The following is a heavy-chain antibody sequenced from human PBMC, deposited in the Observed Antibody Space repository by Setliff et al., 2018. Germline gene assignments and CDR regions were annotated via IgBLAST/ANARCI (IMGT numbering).Heavy chain of an antibody. CDR1: GGSISSGSNY. Sequence: SETLSLTCTVSGGSISSGSNYWSWIRQPAGRGLEWIGHISPSGSTNYNPSLKSRIAISADTSRDRFSLRLTFVTAADTAIYYCARFCGTSNCQRAPLFDYWGQGILVTVSS. CDR2: ISPSGST. V-gene: IGHV4-61*09. J-gene: IGHJ4*02. CDR3: ARFCGTSNCQRAPLFDY. D-gene: IGHD1-1*01.